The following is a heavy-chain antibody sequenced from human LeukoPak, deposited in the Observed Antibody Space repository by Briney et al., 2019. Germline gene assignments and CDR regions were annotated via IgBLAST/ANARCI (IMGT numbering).Heavy chain of an antibody. J-gene: IGHJ4*02. CDR3: AKELRWFGELVGETPDY. Sequence: GGSLRLSCAASGFPFSSYGMPWVRRATAKGLEWVAFLRYDGSNKYYADSVKGRFTISRDNSKNTLYLQMNSLRAEDTAVYYCAKELRWFGELVGETPDYWGQGTLVTVSS. CDR2: LRYDGSNK. CDR1: GFPFSSYG. V-gene: IGHV3-30*02. D-gene: IGHD3-10*01.